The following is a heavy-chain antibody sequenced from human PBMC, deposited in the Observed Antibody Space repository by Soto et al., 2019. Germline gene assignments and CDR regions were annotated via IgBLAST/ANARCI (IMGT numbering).Heavy chain of an antibody. CDR3: LVAAAGRDYYYYGMDV. J-gene: IGHJ6*02. Sequence: GGFLRLSCAASGFTFSNACMNWVRQAPGKGLEWVGRIKSKADGGTTDYAAPVKGRFTISRDDSKNTLYLQMNSLKTEDTAVYYCLVAAAGRDYYYYGMDVWGQGTTVTVSS. D-gene: IGHD6-13*01. V-gene: IGHV3-15*07. CDR1: GFTFSNAC. CDR2: IKSKADGGTT.